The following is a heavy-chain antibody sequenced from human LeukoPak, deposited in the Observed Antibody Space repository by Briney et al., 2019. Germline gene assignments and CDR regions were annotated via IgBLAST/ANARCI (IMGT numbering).Heavy chain of an antibody. CDR2: TNSGGST. J-gene: IGHJ6*02. CDR3: ARERDYYDLGSYYYGMDV. CDR1: GFTVSSNY. Sequence: GGSLRLSCAASGFTVSSNYMSWVRQAPGRGLVWVPVTNSGGSTNYEDSVKGRFVISRDNSKNTLYLQMNSLRAEDTAVYYCARERDYYDLGSYYYGMDVWGQGTTVTVSS. V-gene: IGHV3-66*01. D-gene: IGHD3-10*01.